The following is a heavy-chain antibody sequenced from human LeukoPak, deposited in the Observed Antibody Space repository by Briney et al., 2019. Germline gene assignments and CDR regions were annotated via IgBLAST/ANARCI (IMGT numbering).Heavy chain of an antibody. CDR2: ISSSSSYI. Sequence: SGGSLRLSCAASGFTFSSYSMNWVRQAPGKGLEWVSSISSSSSYIYYANSVKGRFTISRDNAKNSLYLQMNSLRAEDTAVYYCATGPNGDYFDYWGQGTLVTVSS. CDR1: GFTFSSYS. D-gene: IGHD4-17*01. V-gene: IGHV3-21*01. J-gene: IGHJ4*02. CDR3: ATGPNGDYFDY.